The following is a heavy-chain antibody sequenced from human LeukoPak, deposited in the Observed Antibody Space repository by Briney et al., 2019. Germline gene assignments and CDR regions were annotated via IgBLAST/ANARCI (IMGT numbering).Heavy chain of an antibody. V-gene: IGHV3-23*01. D-gene: IGHD5-24*01. CDR1: GFTFSSYA. CDR2: ISGSGGST. Sequence: GGSLRLSCAASGFTFSSYAMSWVRQAPGKGLEWVSAISGSGGSTYYADSVKGRFTLSRDNSKSTLYLQMNSPRAEDTAVYYCAKGGDGYGDAFDIWGQGTMVTVSS. CDR3: AKGGDGYGDAFDI. J-gene: IGHJ3*02.